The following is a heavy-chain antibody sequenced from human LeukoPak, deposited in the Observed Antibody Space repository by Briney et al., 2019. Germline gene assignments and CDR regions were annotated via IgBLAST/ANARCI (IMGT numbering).Heavy chain of an antibody. J-gene: IGHJ4*02. V-gene: IGHV3-23*01. CDR3: AKDDLGYCSSTSCYTPGD. CDR2: ISGSGGST. Sequence: PGGSLRLSCAASGFTFSSYAMSWVRQAPGKGLEWVSAISGSGGSTYYADSVKGRFTISRDNSKNTLYLQMNSLRAEDTAVYYCAKDDLGYCSSTSCYTPGDWGQGTLVTVSS. D-gene: IGHD2-2*02. CDR1: GFTFSSYA.